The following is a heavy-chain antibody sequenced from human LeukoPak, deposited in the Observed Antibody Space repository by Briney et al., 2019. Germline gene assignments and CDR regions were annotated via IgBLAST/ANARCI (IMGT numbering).Heavy chain of an antibody. CDR2: FSNSGRT. D-gene: IGHD3-22*01. Sequence: PSETLSLTCTVSGGSISNYYWNWIRLPPGKGLELIGSFSNSGRTNSNPSLKTRVTISVHTSKNQFSLRLASVTAADTAVYYCARSSYYDDAFDFWGQGTLVTVSS. V-gene: IGHV4-59*01. CDR1: GGSISNYY. CDR3: ARSSYYDDAFDF. J-gene: IGHJ4*02.